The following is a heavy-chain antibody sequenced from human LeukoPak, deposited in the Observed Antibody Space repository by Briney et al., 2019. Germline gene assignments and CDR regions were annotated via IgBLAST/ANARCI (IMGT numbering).Heavy chain of an antibody. V-gene: IGHV5-51*01. Sequence: GESLKISCKGSGYSFTSYWIGWVRQMPGKGLEWMGIIYPGDSETKYSPSFQGQVTISVDKSINTAYLQWSSLKASDSAIYYCARAFGGVVVGDDAFDIWGQGTMVTVSS. J-gene: IGHJ3*02. CDR3: ARAFGGVVVGDDAFDI. CDR2: IYPGDSET. D-gene: IGHD3-16*02. CDR1: GYSFTSYW.